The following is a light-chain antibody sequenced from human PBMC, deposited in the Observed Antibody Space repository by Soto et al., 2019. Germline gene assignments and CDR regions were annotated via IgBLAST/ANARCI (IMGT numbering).Light chain of an antibody. Sequence: EIVLTQSPATLSLSPGERATLSCRASQSVGSSLAWYQHKPGQAPRLLIYDASNTAAGIPARFSGSGSGTDFTLTISSLEPEDFAVYYCQQRSNLPLFGQGTRLEIK. CDR3: QQRSNLPL. CDR1: QSVGSS. CDR2: DAS. V-gene: IGKV3-11*01. J-gene: IGKJ5*01.